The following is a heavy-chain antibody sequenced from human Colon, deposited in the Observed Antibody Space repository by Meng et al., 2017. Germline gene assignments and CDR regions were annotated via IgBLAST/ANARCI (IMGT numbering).Heavy chain of an antibody. J-gene: IGHJ4*02. CDR2: IYYTGST. V-gene: IGHV4-61*01. CDR3: ARGPLDY. Sequence: QVQLQEPGPGLVRHSETLSLTCTVSGGSVSSGSYYWSWIRQPPGKGLEWIGYIYYTGSTNYNPSLKSRVTISVDTSKNQFSLKLSSVTAADTAVYYCARGPLDYWGQGTLVTVSS. CDR1: GGSVSSGSYY.